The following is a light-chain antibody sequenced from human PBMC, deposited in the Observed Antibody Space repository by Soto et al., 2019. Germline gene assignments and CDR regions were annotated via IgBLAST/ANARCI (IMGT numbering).Light chain of an antibody. CDR2: VAS. CDR1: QGIRND. Sequence: DIPMTQSPSSLSASVGDRVTITCRASQGIRNDLSWYQQKPGKAPKRLIYVASTLQGGVPSRFSGSGSGTEFTLTISSLQPEDFATYYCLQHNSYPHTFGQGTKLEIK. CDR3: LQHNSYPHT. V-gene: IGKV1-17*01. J-gene: IGKJ2*01.